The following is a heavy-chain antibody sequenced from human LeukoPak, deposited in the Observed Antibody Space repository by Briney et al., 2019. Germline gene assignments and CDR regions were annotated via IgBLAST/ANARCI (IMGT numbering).Heavy chain of an antibody. D-gene: IGHD3-10*01. CDR1: GFTFSSYS. V-gene: IGHV3-21*01. CDR2: ISSSSSYI. J-gene: IGHJ4*02. Sequence: PGGSLRLSCAASGFTFSSYSMNWVRQAPGKGLEWVSSISSSSSYIYYADSVKGRFTISRDNAKNSLYLQMNSLRADDTSVYYCARDRSTMVRGAHYFDYWGQGTLVTVSS. CDR3: ARDRSTMVRGAHYFDY.